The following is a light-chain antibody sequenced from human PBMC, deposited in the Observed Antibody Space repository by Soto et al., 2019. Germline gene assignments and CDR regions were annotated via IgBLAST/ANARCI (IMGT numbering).Light chain of an antibody. V-gene: IGLV2-14*03. CDR3: TSYTPIVTLGSV. J-gene: IGLJ1*01. CDR1: SSDIGGYNS. CDR2: DVT. Sequence: QSVLTQPASVSGSPGQSNTISCTGTSSDIGGYNSVSWYQQHPGRAPRLIIYDVTNRPSGVSNRFSASKSGNTASLTISGLQAEDEADYYCTSYTPIVTLGSVFGTGTKVTVL.